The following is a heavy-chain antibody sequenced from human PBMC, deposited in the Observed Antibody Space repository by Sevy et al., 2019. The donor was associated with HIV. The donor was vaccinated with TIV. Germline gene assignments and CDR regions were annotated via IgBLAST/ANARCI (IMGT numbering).Heavy chain of an antibody. D-gene: IGHD1-26*01. CDR2: ISGSGNTI. V-gene: IGHV3-11*01. Sequence: AGSLRLSCAASGFIFSDYYMSWIRQAPGKGLQWVSYISGSGNTIYYTDSVKGRFTISRDNAKDSLYLQMNSLRAEDTAVYYCARAGGSWALRYWGQGSLVTVSS. CDR3: ARAGGSWALRY. J-gene: IGHJ4*02. CDR1: GFIFSDYY.